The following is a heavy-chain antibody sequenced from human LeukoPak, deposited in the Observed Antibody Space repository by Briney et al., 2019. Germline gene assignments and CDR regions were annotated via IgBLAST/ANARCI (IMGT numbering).Heavy chain of an antibody. V-gene: IGHV3-21*04. J-gene: IGHJ4*02. CDR1: GFTFSSYG. D-gene: IGHD7-27*01. CDR2: ISSSSSYT. Sequence: PGGTLRLSCAASGFTFSSYGMSWVRQAPGKGLEWVSSISSSSSYTYYADSVKGRFTISRDNSKNTLYLQMNSLRAEDTALYYCAKDINWASFESWGQGTLVTVSS. CDR3: AKDINWASFES.